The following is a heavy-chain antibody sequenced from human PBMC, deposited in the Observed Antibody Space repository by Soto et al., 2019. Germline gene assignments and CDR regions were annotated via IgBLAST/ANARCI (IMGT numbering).Heavy chain of an antibody. CDR3: ARNQLELRHFDY. CDR2: IIPIFGTA. D-gene: IGHD1-7*01. CDR1: GGTFSSYA. Sequence: ASVKVSCKASGGTFSSYAISWVRQAPGQGLEWMGGIIPIFGTANYAQKFQGRVTITADESTSTAYMELSSLRSEDTAVYYCARNQLELRHFDYWGQGTLVTVSS. J-gene: IGHJ4*02. V-gene: IGHV1-69*13.